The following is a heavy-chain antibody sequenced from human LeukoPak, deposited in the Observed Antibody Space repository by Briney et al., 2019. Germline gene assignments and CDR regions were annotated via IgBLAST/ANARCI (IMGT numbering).Heavy chain of an antibody. V-gene: IGHV1-2*02. J-gene: IGHJ3*02. CDR1: GYTFTGYY. CDR3: ARERGMTTVTTAAAFDI. CDR2: INPNSGGT. Sequence: EASVKVSCKASGYTFTGYYMHWVRQAPGQGLEWMGWINPNSGGTNYAQKFQGRVTMTRDTSISTAYMELSRLRSDDTAVYYCARERGMTTVTTAAAFDIWGQGTMVTVSS. D-gene: IGHD4-17*01.